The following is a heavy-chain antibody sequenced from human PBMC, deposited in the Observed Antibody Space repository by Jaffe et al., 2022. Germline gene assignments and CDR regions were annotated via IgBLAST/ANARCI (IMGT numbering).Heavy chain of an antibody. CDR2: IYYSGST. V-gene: IGHV4-39*01. CDR1: GGSISSSSYY. CDR3: ARPLLGAPLDCSGGSCYRLGAFDI. J-gene: IGHJ3*02. Sequence: QLQLQESGPGLVKPSETLSLTCTVSGGSISSSSYYWGWIRQPPGKGLEWIGSIYYSGSTYYNPSLKSRVTISVDTSKNQFSLKLSSVTAADTAVYYCARPLLGAPLDCSGGSCYRLGAFDIWGQGTMVTVSS. D-gene: IGHD2-15*01.